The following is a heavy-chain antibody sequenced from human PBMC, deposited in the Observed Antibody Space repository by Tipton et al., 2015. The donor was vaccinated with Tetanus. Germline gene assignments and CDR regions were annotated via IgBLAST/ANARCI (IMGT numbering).Heavy chain of an antibody. CDR3: ARGGSYSYGPRGFDL. V-gene: IGHV4-34*01. J-gene: IGHJ2*01. CDR2: INHSEST. D-gene: IGHD5-18*01. Sequence: LRLSCAVYGGSFSAYYWSWIRQSPGKGLEWIGEINHSESTTYSPSFKSRVTISVDTPKNQFSLKLTSLTVADTAVYYCARGGSYSYGPRGFDLWGRGTLVTVSS. CDR1: GGSFSAYY.